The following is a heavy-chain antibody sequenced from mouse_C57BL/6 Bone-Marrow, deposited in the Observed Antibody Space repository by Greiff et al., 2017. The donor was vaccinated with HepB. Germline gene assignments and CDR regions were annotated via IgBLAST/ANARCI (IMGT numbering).Heavy chain of an antibody. Sequence: VQLKESGPGLVKPSQSLSLTCSVTGYSITSGYYWNWIRQFPGNKLEWMGYISYDGSNNYNPSLKNRISITRDTSKNQFFLKLNSVTTEDTATYYCAREGGTPFDYWGQGTTLTVSS. CDR3: AREGGTPFDY. CDR2: ISYDGSN. V-gene: IGHV3-6*01. J-gene: IGHJ2*01. D-gene: IGHD3-3*01. CDR1: GYSITSGYY.